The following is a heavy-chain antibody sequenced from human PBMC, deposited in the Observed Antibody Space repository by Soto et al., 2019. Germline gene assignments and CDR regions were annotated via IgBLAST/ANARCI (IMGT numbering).Heavy chain of an antibody. CDR1: GFTFSSYA. D-gene: IGHD2-15*01. CDR3: ASGALGYCSGGSCYRGYDAFDI. Sequence: QVQLVESGGGVVQPGRSLRLSCAASGFTFSSYAMHWVRQAPGKGLEWVAVISYDGSNKYYADSVKGRFTISRDNSKNALYLQMNSLRAEDTAVYYCASGALGYCSGGSCYRGYDAFDIWGQGTMVTVSS. V-gene: IGHV3-30-3*01. CDR2: ISYDGSNK. J-gene: IGHJ3*02.